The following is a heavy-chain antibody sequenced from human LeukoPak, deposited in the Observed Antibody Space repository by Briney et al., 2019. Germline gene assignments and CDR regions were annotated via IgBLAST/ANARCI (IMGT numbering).Heavy chain of an antibody. CDR3: ASYFYDSSGRGTPGY. CDR2: INSDGSST. D-gene: IGHD3-22*01. V-gene: IGHV3-74*01. Sequence: GGSLRLSCAASGFTFSSYWMHWVRQAPGKGLVWVSRINSDGSSTSYADSVKGRFTISRDNSKNTLFLQMNSLRAEDTAVYYCASYFYDSSGRGTPGYWGQGTLVTVSS. J-gene: IGHJ4*02. CDR1: GFTFSSYW.